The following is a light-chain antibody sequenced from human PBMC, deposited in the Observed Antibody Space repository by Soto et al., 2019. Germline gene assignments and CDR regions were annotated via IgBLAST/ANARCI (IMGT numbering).Light chain of an antibody. V-gene: IGKV3-20*01. CDR1: QSVNGRY. CDR3: QQYGTSPLT. CDR2: GAS. J-gene: IGKJ4*01. Sequence: EVVLTQSPGTLSLSPGERATLSCRASQSVNGRYLAWYQQKFGQASRLLIYGASNMATGIPDRFSCSLSGTDFNLTISRLEPGDFAVYYCQQYGTSPLTFGAGTKVEIK.